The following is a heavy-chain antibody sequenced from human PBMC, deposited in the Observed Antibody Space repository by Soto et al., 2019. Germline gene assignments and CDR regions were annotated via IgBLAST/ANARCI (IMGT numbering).Heavy chain of an antibody. D-gene: IGHD2-2*01. CDR2: IYHSGST. CDR1: GYSIRIGYY. CDR3: ARAYCSSTSCPFDY. J-gene: IGHJ4*02. V-gene: IGHV4-38-2*01. Sequence: RSETLSLTCAVSGYSIRIGYYWGWIRQPPGKGLEWIESIYHSGSTYYNPSLKSRVTISVDTSRNQFSLKLTSVTAADTAMYYCARAYCSSTSCPFDYWGQGTLVTVSS.